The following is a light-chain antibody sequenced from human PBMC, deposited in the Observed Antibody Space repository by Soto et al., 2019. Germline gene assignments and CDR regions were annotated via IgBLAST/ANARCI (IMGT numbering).Light chain of an antibody. J-gene: IGLJ2*01. CDR1: SSDVGGYNY. V-gene: IGLV2-14*01. Sequence: QSALTQPASVSGSPGQSITISCTGTSSDVGGYNYVSWYQQHTGKAPKLMIYDVSSRPSGVSNRFSGTKSGNTASLTISGLQAVDEADYYCSSYTSSSTLVVFGGGTKVTVL. CDR3: SSYTSSSTLVV. CDR2: DVS.